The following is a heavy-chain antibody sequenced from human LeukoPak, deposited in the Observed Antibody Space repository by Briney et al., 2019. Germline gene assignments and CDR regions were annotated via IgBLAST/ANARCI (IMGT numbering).Heavy chain of an antibody. J-gene: IGHJ4*02. CDR3: ARDFWSANGSGPFDY. D-gene: IGHD3-10*01. CDR1: GFTFSSYW. V-gene: IGHV3-74*01. CDR2: INSDGSST. Sequence: GGSLRLSCAASGFTFSSYWMHWVRQAPGKGLVWVSRINSDGSSTSYADSVKGRFTISRDNAKNTLYLQMNSLRAEDTAVYYCARDFWSANGSGPFDYWGQGTLVTVSS.